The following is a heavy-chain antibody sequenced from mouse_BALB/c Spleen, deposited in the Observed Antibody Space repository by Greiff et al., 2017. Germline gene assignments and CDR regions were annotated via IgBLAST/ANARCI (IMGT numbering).Heavy chain of an antibody. CDR2: ISSGGST. CDR1: GFTFSSYA. Sequence: EVQRVESGGGLVKPGGSLKLSCAASGFTFSSYAMSWVRQTPEKRLEWVASISSGGSTSYSDNVKGRVTISRDNARNILYQQMSSLRSEDTAMYYCARHLYYYGSSYDDAMDYWGQGTSVTVSS. D-gene: IGHD1-1*01. CDR3: ARHLYYYGSSYDDAMDY. J-gene: IGHJ4*01. V-gene: IGHV5-6-5*01.